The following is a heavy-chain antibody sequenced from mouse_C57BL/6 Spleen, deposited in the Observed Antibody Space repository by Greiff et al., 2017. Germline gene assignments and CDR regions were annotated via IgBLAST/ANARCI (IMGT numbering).Heavy chain of an antibody. D-gene: IGHD1-1*01. CDR2: IHPNSGST. CDR1: GYTFTSYW. J-gene: IGHJ3*01. CDR3: ADYYGSSSFAY. V-gene: IGHV1-64*01. Sequence: VQLKQPGAELVKPGASVKLSCKASGYTFTSYWMHWVKQRPGQGLEWIGMIHPNSGSTNYNEKFKSKATLTVDKSSSTAYMQLSSLTSEDSAVYYCADYYGSSSFAYWGQGTLVTVSA.